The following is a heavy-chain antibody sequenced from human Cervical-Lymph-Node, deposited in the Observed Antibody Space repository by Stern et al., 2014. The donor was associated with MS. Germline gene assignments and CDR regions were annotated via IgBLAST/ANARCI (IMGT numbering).Heavy chain of an antibody. J-gene: IGHJ4*02. CDR2: IYYSGST. CDR3: ARQQYSSGLGY. Sequence: QVQLQESGPGLVKPSETLSLTCTVSGGSISSSSYYWGWIRQPPGKGLEWIGSIYYSGSTYYNPSLKSRVTLSVDTSKKQFSLKRSSVTAADTAVYYCARQQYSSGLGYWGQGTLVTVSS. V-gene: IGHV4-39*01. D-gene: IGHD6-19*01. CDR1: GGSISSSSYY.